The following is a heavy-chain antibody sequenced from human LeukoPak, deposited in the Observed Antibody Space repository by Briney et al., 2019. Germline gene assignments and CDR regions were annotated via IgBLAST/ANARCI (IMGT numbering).Heavy chain of an antibody. CDR1: GFTFRDHY. V-gene: IGHV3-72*01. CDR2: SRNKANSYTT. Sequence: GGSLRLSCAASGFTFRDHYMDWVCQAPGKGLEWVGRSRNKANSYTTEYAASVKGRFTISRDDSKNSLYLQMSSLKTEDTAVYYCARDRSPGAFDYWGQGTLVTVSS. D-gene: IGHD7-27*01. CDR3: ARDRSPGAFDY. J-gene: IGHJ4*02.